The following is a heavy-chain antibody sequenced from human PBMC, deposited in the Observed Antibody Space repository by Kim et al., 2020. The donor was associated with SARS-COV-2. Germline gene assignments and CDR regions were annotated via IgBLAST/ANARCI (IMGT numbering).Heavy chain of an antibody. Sequence: SGKGRFTISRDNAKNSLYLQMNSLRAEDTALYYCARDLTGTTYYYYGMDVWGQGTTVTVS. V-gene: IGHV3-20*03. J-gene: IGHJ6*02. D-gene: IGHD1-20*01. CDR3: ARDLTGTTYYYYGMDV.